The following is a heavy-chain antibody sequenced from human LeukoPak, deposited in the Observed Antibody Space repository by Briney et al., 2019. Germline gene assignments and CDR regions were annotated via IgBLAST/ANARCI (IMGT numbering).Heavy chain of an antibody. D-gene: IGHD6-13*01. CDR2: INHSGST. J-gene: IGHJ4*02. Sequence: SETLSLTCAVYGGSFSGYYWSWIRQPPGKGLEWIGEINHSGSTNYNPSLKGRVTISVDTSKNQFSLKLSSVTAADTAVYYCASTKIAAAGTSPLDWGQGTLVTASS. CDR1: GGSFSGYY. CDR3: ASTKIAAAGTSPLD. V-gene: IGHV4-34*01.